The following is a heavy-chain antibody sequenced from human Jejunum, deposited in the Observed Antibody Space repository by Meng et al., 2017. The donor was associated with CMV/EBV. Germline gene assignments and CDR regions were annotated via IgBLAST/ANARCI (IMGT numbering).Heavy chain of an antibody. CDR3: AKDIAMAGTLGFDY. Sequence: SGFTFKNFALSWVRQAPGKGLEWVSSISGSGSSTYFADSVKGRFTISRDNSKNTLYLEMSSLRVEDTAVYYCAKDIAMAGTLGFDYWGQGTLVTVSS. J-gene: IGHJ4*02. V-gene: IGHV3-23*01. CDR1: GFTFKNFA. CDR2: ISGSGSST. D-gene: IGHD6-19*01.